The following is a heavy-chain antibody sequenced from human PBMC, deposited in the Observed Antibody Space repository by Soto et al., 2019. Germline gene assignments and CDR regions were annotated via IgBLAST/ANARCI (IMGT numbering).Heavy chain of an antibody. CDR2: ISGSGGTT. V-gene: IGHV3-23*01. CDR1: GFTFSSNA. Sequence: SGGSLRLSCAASGFTFSSNAMSWVRQAPGKGLQWVSAISGSGGTTYYADSVKGRFTISRNTSKNTLYLQINNLRAEDTAVYYCAKDSSGWYFDYWGQGTLVTVSS. J-gene: IGHJ4*02. D-gene: IGHD6-19*01. CDR3: AKDSSGWYFDY.